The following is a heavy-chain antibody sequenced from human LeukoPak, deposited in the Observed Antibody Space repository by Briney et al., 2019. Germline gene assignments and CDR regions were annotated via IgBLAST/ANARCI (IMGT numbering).Heavy chain of an antibody. D-gene: IGHD2-21*02. Sequence: PGGSLRLSCAASGFTFSNYAMTWVRQAPGKGLQWVSSITGNGGSTYYADSVKGRFTISRDNSKNTVYLQMNSLRVDDTAVYYCAKEGQFSVTPNAWGQGALVTVSS. CDR3: AKEGQFSVTPNA. J-gene: IGHJ5*02. V-gene: IGHV3-23*01. CDR1: GFTFSNYA. CDR2: ITGNGGST.